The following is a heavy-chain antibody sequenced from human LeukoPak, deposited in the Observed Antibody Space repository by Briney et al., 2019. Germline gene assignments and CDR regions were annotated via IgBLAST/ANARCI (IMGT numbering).Heavy chain of an antibody. Sequence: SETLSLTCTVSGGSINSYYWSWIRQPPGKGLEWIGYIYYSGSTNYNPSLKSRVTISVDTSKNQFSLKLSSVTAADTAVYYCARDQFLSEGAFDIWGQGTMVTVSS. D-gene: IGHD3-3*01. V-gene: IGHV4-59*01. CDR2: IYYSGST. J-gene: IGHJ3*02. CDR3: ARDQFLSEGAFDI. CDR1: GGSINSYY.